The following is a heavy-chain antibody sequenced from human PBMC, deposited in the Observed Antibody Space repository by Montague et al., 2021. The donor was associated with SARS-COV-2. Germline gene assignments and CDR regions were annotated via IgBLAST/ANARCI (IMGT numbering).Heavy chain of an antibody. CDR1: GFIFSNYA. CDR2: MSGSGVRR. Sequence: FRRLSCAASGFIFSNYAMTWVRQAPGKGLEWVSTMSGSGVRRDYADSVKGRFTISRDSSKNTLYLQMNSLRVEDTAVYYCAKDTATIRIAVALMDVWGQGTTVIVSS. D-gene: IGHD6-19*01. V-gene: IGHV3-23*01. J-gene: IGHJ6*02. CDR3: AKDTATIRIAVALMDV.